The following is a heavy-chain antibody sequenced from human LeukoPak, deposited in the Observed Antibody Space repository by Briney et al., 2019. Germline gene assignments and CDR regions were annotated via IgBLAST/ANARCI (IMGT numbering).Heavy chain of an antibody. Sequence: GGSLRLSCAASGFTFSNCPMTWVRQAPGKGLESFSSISGSGGDTYYTDSVRGRFTISRDNSKNTLYLQMNSLRDEDTAVYYCARVLGHDSNGYYYYGLDVWGQGPTVPVSS. D-gene: IGHD3-22*01. CDR1: GFTFSNCP. CDR2: ISGSGGDT. J-gene: IGHJ6*02. CDR3: ARVLGHDSNGYYYYGLDV. V-gene: IGHV3-23*01.